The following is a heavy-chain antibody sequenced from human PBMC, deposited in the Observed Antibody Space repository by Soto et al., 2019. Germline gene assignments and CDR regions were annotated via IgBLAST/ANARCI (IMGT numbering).Heavy chain of an antibody. Sequence: DGSLRLSCAASGFTFSSNAMSWVRHAPGKGLEWVSAISGSGGSTYSADSVKDPFTIPRDNSKNTLYLQMNSLRAEDTALHYYAKDITMVRGERPGFDPWGGGSLVTV. J-gene: IGHJ5*02. V-gene: IGHV3-23*01. D-gene: IGHD3-10*01. CDR2: ISGSGGST. CDR1: GFTFSSNA. CDR3: AKDITMVRGERPGFDP.